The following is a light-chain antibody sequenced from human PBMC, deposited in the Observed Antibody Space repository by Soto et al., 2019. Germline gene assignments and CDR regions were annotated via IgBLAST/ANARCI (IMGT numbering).Light chain of an antibody. J-gene: IGKJ3*01. CDR2: AAS. V-gene: IGKV1-39*01. CDR3: QQSYRTPL. Sequence: DIQMTQSPSSLSASVGDRVTITCRASQSISSYLNWYQQKPGKAPKLLIYAASNLQSGVPSRFSGSESGTDFTLSISSLQPEDFATYYCQQSYRTPLFGPGTKVDIK. CDR1: QSISSY.